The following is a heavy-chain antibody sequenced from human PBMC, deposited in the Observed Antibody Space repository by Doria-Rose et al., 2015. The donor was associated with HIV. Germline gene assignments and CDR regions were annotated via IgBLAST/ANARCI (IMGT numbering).Heavy chain of an antibody. J-gene: IGHJ4*02. CDR2: MFSYDER. D-gene: IGHD6-13*01. CDR3: ARIKSSRWYHKYYFDF. Sequence: QESGPVLVKPTETLTLTCTVSGVSLSSPGMGVSWIRQPPGKALEWLANMFSYDERSYKTSLKSRLTIASGTSKSQVVLTMTDMNPVDTATYYCARIKSSRWYHKYYFDFWGQGTLSSSPQ. V-gene: IGHV2-26*01. CDR1: GVSLSSPGMG.